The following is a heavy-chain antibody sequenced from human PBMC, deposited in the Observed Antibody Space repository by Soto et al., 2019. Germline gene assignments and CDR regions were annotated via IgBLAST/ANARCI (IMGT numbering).Heavy chain of an antibody. Sequence: SETLSLTCAVYGGSFSGYYWSWIRQPPGKGLEWIGEINHSGSTNYNPSLKSRVTISVDTSKNQFSLKLSSVTAADTAVYYCARGPRIAASHGYYYGMDVWGQGTTVTVSS. D-gene: IGHD6-13*01. CDR2: INHSGST. CDR1: GGSFSGYY. J-gene: IGHJ6*02. V-gene: IGHV4-34*01. CDR3: ARGPRIAASHGYYYGMDV.